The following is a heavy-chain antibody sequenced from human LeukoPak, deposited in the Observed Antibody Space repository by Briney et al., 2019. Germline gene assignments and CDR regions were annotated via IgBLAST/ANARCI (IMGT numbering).Heavy chain of an antibody. CDR3: VRDANYHDGSNYYDVLDI. V-gene: IGHV3-7*01. CDR1: GFTFSNYW. Sequence: GGSLRLSCAASGFTFSNYWMVWVHQAPGEGLEWVANIRGDGSRQYYLDSVKGRFTISRDNAKNSLYLQMSSLRADDTAVYYCVRDANYHDGSNYYDVLDIWGQGTMVTVSS. J-gene: IGHJ3*02. CDR2: IRGDGSRQ. D-gene: IGHD3-22*01.